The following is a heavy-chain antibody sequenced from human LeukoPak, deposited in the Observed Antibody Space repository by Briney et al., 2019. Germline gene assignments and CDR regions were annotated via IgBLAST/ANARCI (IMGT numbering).Heavy chain of an antibody. J-gene: IGHJ4*02. Sequence: SETLSLTCTVSGGSISSYYWSWIRQPPGKGLERIGYIYYSGSTNYNPSLKSRVTISVDTSKNQFSLKLSSVTAADTAVYYCARQSQMATIGHWGQGTLVTVSS. V-gene: IGHV4-59*08. CDR1: GGSISSYY. D-gene: IGHD5-24*01. CDR3: ARQSQMATIGH. CDR2: IYYSGST.